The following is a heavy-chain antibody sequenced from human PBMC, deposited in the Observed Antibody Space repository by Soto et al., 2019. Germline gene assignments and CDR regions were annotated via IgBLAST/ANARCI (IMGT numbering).Heavy chain of an antibody. CDR1: GYSFTSYR. V-gene: IGHV5-10-1*01. Sequence: LGESLKISCKGSGYSFTSYRISWVRQMPGKGLEWMGRIDPSDSYTNYSPSFQGHVTISADKSISTAYLQWSSLKASDTAMYYCARLNLGVTTMAPSAFDIWGQGTMVTVSS. D-gene: IGHD5-18*01. CDR3: ARLNLGVTTMAPSAFDI. CDR2: IDPSDSYT. J-gene: IGHJ3*02.